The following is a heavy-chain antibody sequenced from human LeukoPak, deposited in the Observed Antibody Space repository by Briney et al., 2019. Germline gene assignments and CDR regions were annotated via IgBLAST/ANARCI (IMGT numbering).Heavy chain of an antibody. J-gene: IGHJ6*04. D-gene: IGHD3-22*01. CDR3: ARGAWRSSGYYYPYYYGMDV. V-gene: IGHV1-24*01. CDR1: GYTLTELS. CDR2: FDPEDGET. Sequence: ASVKISCKVFGYTLTELSMHWVRQAPGKGLEWMGGFDPEDGETIYAQKFQGRVTMNEDKSTDTAYMELGSLRYEDMAVYYCARGAWRSSGYYYPYYYGMDVWGKGTTVSVS.